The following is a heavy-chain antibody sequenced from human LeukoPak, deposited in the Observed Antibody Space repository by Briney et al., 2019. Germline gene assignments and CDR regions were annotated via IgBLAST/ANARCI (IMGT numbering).Heavy chain of an antibody. V-gene: IGHV3-33*06. J-gene: IGHJ3*02. CDR3: AKDRAQYRGFAFDI. CDR1: GFTFSSYG. D-gene: IGHD5-18*01. CDR2: IWYDGSNK. Sequence: GGSLRLSCAASGFTFSSYGMPWVRQAPGKGLEWVAVIWYDGSNKYYADSVKGRFTISRDNSKNTLYLQMNSLRAGDTAVYYCAKDRAQYRGFAFDIWGQGTMVTVSS.